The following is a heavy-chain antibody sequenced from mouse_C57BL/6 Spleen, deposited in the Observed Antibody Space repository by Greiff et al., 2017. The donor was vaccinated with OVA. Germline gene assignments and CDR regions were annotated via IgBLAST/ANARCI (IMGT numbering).Heavy chain of an antibody. J-gene: IGHJ3*01. Sequence: EVKLMESGGGLVQPGGSLSLSCAASGFTFTDYYMSWVRQPPGKALEWLGFIRNKANGYTTEYSASVKGRFTISRDNSQSILYLQMNALRAEDSATYYCARSYDGYSPFAYWGQGTLVTVSA. D-gene: IGHD2-3*01. V-gene: IGHV7-3*01. CDR3: ARSYDGYSPFAY. CDR1: GFTFTDYY. CDR2: IRNKANGYTT.